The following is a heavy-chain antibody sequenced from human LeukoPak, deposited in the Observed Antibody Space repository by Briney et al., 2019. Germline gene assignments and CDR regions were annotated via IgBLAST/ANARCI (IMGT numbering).Heavy chain of an antibody. CDR2: INSDGSST. CDR3: ARGSMVGDN. CDR1: GFTFNSYW. Sequence: GGSLRLSCVASGFTFNSYWMDWVRQAPGKGLVWVPRINSDGSSTTYADSVKGRFTISRDNAKNTLYLQMNSLRAEDTAVYYCARGSMVGDNWGQGTQVTVSS. V-gene: IGHV3-74*01. J-gene: IGHJ4*02. D-gene: IGHD3-10*01.